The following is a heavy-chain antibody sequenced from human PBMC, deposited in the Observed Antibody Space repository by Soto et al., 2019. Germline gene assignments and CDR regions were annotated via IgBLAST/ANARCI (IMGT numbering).Heavy chain of an antibody. CDR1: GFTFDDYA. CDR2: ITWNSGII. D-gene: IGHD6-13*01. CDR3: AKDQGYCTSYYGYVDL. Sequence: EVQLVESGGGLVQPGRSLRLSCAASGFTFDDYAMHWVRQPPGKGLEWVSGITWNSGIIGNADSVKGRLTITRDNDKNSLNLQMNSLRPEDTALYYCAKDQGYCTSYYGYVDLWGRGTLVTVSS. V-gene: IGHV3-9*01. J-gene: IGHJ2*01.